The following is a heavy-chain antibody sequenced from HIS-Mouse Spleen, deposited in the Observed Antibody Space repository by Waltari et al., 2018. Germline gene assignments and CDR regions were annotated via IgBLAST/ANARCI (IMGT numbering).Heavy chain of an antibody. J-gene: IGHJ4*02. V-gene: IGHV1-8*01. CDR3: ARGHDYSNYFDY. D-gene: IGHD4-4*01. CDR1: GYTFTSYD. CDR2: MNTNSGNT. Sequence: QVQLVQSGAEVKKPGASVKVSCKASGYTFTSYDINWVRQATGQGLEWLGGMNTNSGNTGYAQKFPGRVTMTRNTSISTAYMELSSLSSEDTAVYYCARGHDYSNYFDYWGQGTLVTVSS.